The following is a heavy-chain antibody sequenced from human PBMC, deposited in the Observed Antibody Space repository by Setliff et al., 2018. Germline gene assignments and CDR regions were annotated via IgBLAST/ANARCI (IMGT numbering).Heavy chain of an antibody. J-gene: IGHJ6*03. Sequence: GGSLRLSCAASGFTFSDYYMSWIRQAPGKGLEWVSYISSSGSTIYYADSVKGRFTISRDNAKNSLYLQMNSLRAEDTAVYYCASTEYSSSSSYYYYYMDVWGKGTTVTVSS. V-gene: IGHV3-11*01. D-gene: IGHD6-6*01. CDR2: ISSSGSTI. CDR1: GFTFSDYY. CDR3: ASTEYSSSSSYYYYYMDV.